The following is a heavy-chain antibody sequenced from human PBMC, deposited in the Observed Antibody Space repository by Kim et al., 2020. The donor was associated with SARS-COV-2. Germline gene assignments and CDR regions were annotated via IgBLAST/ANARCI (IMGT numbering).Heavy chain of an antibody. D-gene: IGHD1-26*01. V-gene: IGHV3-23*01. CDR1: GFTFSSFA. Sequence: GGSLRLSCAASGFTFSSFAMTWVRQAPGKGLDWVSAISATGGRTYYADSVRGRFTISRDTSTNILSLQMNSLRAEDTAVYYCAKPGPGGHNSFHYWGQGTLVTVSS. CDR3: AKPGPGGHNSFHY. J-gene: IGHJ4*02. CDR2: ISATGGRT.